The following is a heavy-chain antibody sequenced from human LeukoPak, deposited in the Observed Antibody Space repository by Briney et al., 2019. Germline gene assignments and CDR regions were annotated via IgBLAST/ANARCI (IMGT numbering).Heavy chain of an antibody. CDR1: GYTFAGYG. V-gene: IGHV1-18*01. CDR2: ITANNGKT. D-gene: IGHD2-2*01. CDR3: ATGYCSTTSCRELDY. J-gene: IGHJ4*02. Sequence: ASVKVSFKASGYTFAGYGFSWVRQAPGQGLEWMGWITANNGKTNYAQIFQGRVTMTTDTSMTTAYMELRSLRSDDTAIYYCATGYCSTTSCRELDYWGQGTLVTVSS.